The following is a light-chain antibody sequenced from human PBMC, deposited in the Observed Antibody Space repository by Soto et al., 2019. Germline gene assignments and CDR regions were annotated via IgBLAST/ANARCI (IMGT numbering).Light chain of an antibody. Sequence: QSALTQPSFVSGSPGQSITISCTGTSSDVGGYNYGSWYQHPPGKAPKLMISEVRNRPSGVSNRFSGSKSGNTASLTISGLQAEDEAYYYCSSYTSTSTRVFGTGTKVTV. CDR2: EVR. CDR3: SSYTSTSTRV. CDR1: SSDVGGYNY. V-gene: IGLV2-14*01. J-gene: IGLJ1*01.